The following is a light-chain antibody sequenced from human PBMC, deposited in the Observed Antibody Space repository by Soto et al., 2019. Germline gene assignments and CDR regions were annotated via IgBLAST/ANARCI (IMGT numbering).Light chain of an antibody. CDR3: QQYGISPT. Sequence: EIVLTQSPGTLSLSPGERATLSCRSSHSVSSNYLAWYQQKPGQAPRLLIYDASIRATGIPDRFSGSGSGTDFTLTISRLEPVDFAVYYCQQYGISPTFGQGTKVEIK. J-gene: IGKJ1*01. V-gene: IGKV3-20*01. CDR1: HSVSSNY. CDR2: DAS.